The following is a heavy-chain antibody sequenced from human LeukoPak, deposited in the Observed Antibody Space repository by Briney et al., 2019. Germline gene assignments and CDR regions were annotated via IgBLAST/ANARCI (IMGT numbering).Heavy chain of an antibody. CDR1: GYTFTSYY. CDR3: AREWSISAVAGTGGFDY. CDR2: INPSGGST. D-gene: IGHD6-19*01. Sequence: ASVKVSCKASGYTFTSYYMHWVRQAPGQGLEWMGIINPSGGSTSCAQKFQGRVTMTRDMSTSTVYMELSSLRSEDTAVYYCAREWSISAVAGTGGFDYWGQGTLVTVSS. J-gene: IGHJ4*02. V-gene: IGHV1-46*01.